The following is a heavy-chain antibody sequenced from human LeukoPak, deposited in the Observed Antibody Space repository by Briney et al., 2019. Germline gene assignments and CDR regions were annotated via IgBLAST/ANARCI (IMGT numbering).Heavy chain of an antibody. CDR1: GGSISSYY. D-gene: IGHD6-13*01. CDR3: ARERLAAAGPGVSDY. Sequence: PSETLSLTCTVSGGSISSYYWSWIRQPPGKGLEWIGYIYYSGSTNYNPSLKSRVTISVDTSKNQFSLKLSSVTAADTAVYYCARERLAAAGPGVSDYWGQGTLVTVSS. J-gene: IGHJ4*02. V-gene: IGHV4-59*12. CDR2: IYYSGST.